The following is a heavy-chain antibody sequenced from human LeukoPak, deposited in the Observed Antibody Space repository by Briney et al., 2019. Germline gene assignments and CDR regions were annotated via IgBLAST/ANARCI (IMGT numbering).Heavy chain of an antibody. V-gene: IGHV3-30*03. D-gene: IGHD1-1*01. CDR1: GFTFSSYG. Sequence: PGGSLRLSCAASGFTFSSYGMHWVRQAPGKGLEWVAVISYDGSNKYYADSVKGRFTISRDNSKNTLYLQMNSLRAEDTAVYYCARGPDPTGYAPDYWGQGTLVTVSS. CDR3: ARGPDPTGYAPDY. J-gene: IGHJ4*02. CDR2: ISYDGSNK.